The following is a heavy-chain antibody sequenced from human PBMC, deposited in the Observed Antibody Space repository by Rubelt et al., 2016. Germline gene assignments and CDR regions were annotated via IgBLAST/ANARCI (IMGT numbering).Heavy chain of an antibody. CDR3: AKGTIYGARFDN. D-gene: IGHD4-17*01. V-gene: IGHV3-23*04. J-gene: IGHJ4*02. CDR2: ISGSGDIT. CDR1: GFTFTSYA. Sequence: EVQLVESGGGLVQPGGSLRLSCAASGFTFTSYAMSWVRKAPGKGLQWVSIISGSGDITYYADSVKGRFTISRDISQKTITIYLQMTYLRVDDTAVYFWAKGTIYGARFDNWGQGALVTVSS.